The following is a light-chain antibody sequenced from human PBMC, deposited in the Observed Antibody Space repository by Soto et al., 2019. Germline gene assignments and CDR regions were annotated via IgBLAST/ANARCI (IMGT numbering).Light chain of an antibody. CDR3: QEYDNLPPMLT. Sequence: DIQMTQSPSSLSASIGDRVTITCQASQDINIYLNWYQQRPGKAPKLVIYDASNLETGVPSRFSESGSGLHFTFSINNLQAEDIATYYCQEYDNLPPMLTFGGGTKLEV. V-gene: IGKV1-33*01. CDR1: QDINIY. CDR2: DAS. J-gene: IGKJ4*01.